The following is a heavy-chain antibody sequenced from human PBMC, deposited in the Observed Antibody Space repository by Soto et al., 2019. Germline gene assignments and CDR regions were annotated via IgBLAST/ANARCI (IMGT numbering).Heavy chain of an antibody. J-gene: IGHJ4*02. CDR1: GFTFSSYA. V-gene: IGHV3-23*01. CDR3: AKDPSGSYLHFDY. Sequence: PLGSLRLSCAASGFTFSSYAMSWVRQAPGKGLEWVSAISGSGGSTYYADSVKGRFTISRDNSKNTLYLQMNSLRAEDTAVYYCAKDPSGSYLHFDYWGQGTLVTVSS. D-gene: IGHD1-26*01. CDR2: ISGSGGST.